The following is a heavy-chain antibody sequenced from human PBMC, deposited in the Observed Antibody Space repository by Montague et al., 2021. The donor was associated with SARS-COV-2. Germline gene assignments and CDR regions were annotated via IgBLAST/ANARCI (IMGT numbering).Heavy chain of an antibody. J-gene: IGHJ4*02. CDR1: GFTFSTYA. CDR3: AIQPRDSSAWHPFDY. D-gene: IGHD6-19*01. Sequence: SLRLSCAASGFTFSTYAIHWVRQAPGKGLGWVAIMSHDGNFEQYADSVKGRFTISRDSSKDTLHLQMNSLTAEDTAVYYCAIQPRDSSAWHPFDYWGQGTLVTVSS. CDR2: MSHDGNFE. V-gene: IGHV3-33*01.